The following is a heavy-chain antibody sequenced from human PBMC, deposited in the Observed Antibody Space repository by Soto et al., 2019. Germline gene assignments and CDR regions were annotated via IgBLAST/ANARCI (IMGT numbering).Heavy chain of an antibody. V-gene: IGHV4-30-2*01. CDR1: GGSISSGGYS. CDR2: IYHSGST. J-gene: IGHJ4*02. Sequence: PSETLSLTCAVSGGSISSGGYSWSWIRQPPGKGLEWIGYIYHSGSTYYNPSLKSRVTISVDRSKNQFSLKLSSVTAADTAVYYCARVYSPNWRYFDYWGQGTLVTVSS. CDR3: ARVYSPNWRYFDY. D-gene: IGHD1-1*01.